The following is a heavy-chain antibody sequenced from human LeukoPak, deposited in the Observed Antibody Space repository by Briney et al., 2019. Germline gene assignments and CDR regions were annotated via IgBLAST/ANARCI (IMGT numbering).Heavy chain of an antibody. CDR3: ASEGIVVVPAARALDY. Sequence: ASVKVSCKASGYTFTSYYMHRVRQAPGQGLEWMGLINPSGGSTSYAQKFQGRVTMTRDTSTSTVYMELSSLRSEDTAVYYCASEGIVVVPAARALDYWGQGTLVTVSS. CDR1: GYTFTSYY. CDR2: INPSGGST. J-gene: IGHJ4*02. D-gene: IGHD2-2*01. V-gene: IGHV1-46*01.